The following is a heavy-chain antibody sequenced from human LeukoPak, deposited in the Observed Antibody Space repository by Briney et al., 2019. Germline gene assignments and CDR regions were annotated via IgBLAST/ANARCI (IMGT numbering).Heavy chain of an antibody. CDR2: ISSSGSTI. D-gene: IGHD5-18*01. V-gene: IGHV3-48*03. J-gene: IGHJ4*02. CDR3: ARSWTMVTYFDY. Sequence: PGGSLRLSXAASGFTFSSYEMNWVRQAPGKGLEWVPYISSSGSTIYYADSVKGRFTISRDNAKNSLYLQMNSLRAEDTAVYYCARSWTMVTYFDYWGQGTLVTVSS. CDR1: GFTFSSYE.